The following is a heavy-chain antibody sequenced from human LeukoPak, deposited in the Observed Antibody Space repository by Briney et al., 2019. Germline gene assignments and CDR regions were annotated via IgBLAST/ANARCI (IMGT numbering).Heavy chain of an antibody. CDR2: SFSIFGTA. D-gene: IGHD2-2*01. CDR3: ARVPPSAHQLLSSDY. V-gene: IGHV1-69*01. J-gene: IGHJ4*02. Sequence: SWVRQAPGQGLEWMGGSFSIFGTANYAQKFQGRVTITADESTNTAYMELSSLRSEDTAVYYCARVPPSAHQLLSSDYWGQGTQVTVSS.